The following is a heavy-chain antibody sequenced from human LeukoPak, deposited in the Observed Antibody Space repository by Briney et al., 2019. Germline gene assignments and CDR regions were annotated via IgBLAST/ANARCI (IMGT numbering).Heavy chain of an antibody. CDR1: GGSISSGGYY. Sequence: SETLSLTCTVSGGSISSGGYYWSWIRQHPGKGLEWIGYIYYSGSTYYNPSLKSRVTISVDTSKNQFSLKLSSVTAADTAVYYCARDSVDTAMVPAFDIWGQGTMVTVSS. CDR3: ARDSVDTAMVPAFDI. V-gene: IGHV4-31*03. CDR2: IYYSGST. D-gene: IGHD5-18*01. J-gene: IGHJ3*02.